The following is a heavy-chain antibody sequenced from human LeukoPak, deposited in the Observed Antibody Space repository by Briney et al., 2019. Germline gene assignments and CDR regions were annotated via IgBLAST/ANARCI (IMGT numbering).Heavy chain of an antibody. J-gene: IGHJ4*02. CDR1: GFTFSRNS. Sequence: PGGSLRLSCAGSGFTFSRNSMNWGRQAPGKGLEWVSSISSSSSYIYYADSVKGRFTISRDNAENSLYLQMNSLRAEDTAVYYCARDRMARQYPYYFDYWGQGTLVTVSS. CDR3: ARDRMARQYPYYFDY. V-gene: IGHV3-21*06. CDR2: ISSSSSYI. D-gene: IGHD5-24*01.